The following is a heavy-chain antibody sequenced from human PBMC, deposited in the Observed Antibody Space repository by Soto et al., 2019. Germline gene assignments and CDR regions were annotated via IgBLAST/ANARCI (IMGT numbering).Heavy chain of an antibody. J-gene: IGHJ4*02. Sequence: SETLSLTCTVSGGCITTGGSYWSWIRQHPGKGLEWIGNIYHSGNTYYNPSLKSRLTISVDKSKNHFSLMVDSVTAADTAVYYCARARFQVLYGKPYFDSWGQGTLVTVSS. CDR1: GGCITTGGSY. D-gene: IGHD2-2*02. CDR3: ARARFQVLYGKPYFDS. CDR2: IYHSGNT. V-gene: IGHV4-31*03.